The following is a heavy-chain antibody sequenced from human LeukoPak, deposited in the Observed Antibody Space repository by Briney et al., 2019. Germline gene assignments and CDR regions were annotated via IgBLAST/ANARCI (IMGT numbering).Heavy chain of an antibody. D-gene: IGHD3-10*01. CDR2: IYYSGST. Sequence: PSETPSLTCTVSGGSISSSSYYWGWIRQPPGTGLEWIGSIYYSGSTYYNPSLKSRVTISVDTSKNQFSLKLSSVTAADTAVYYCARHFGRDTMVRGVFRPYFDYWGQGTLVTVSS. CDR3: ARHFGRDTMVRGVFRPYFDY. J-gene: IGHJ4*02. CDR1: GGSISSSSYY. V-gene: IGHV4-39*01.